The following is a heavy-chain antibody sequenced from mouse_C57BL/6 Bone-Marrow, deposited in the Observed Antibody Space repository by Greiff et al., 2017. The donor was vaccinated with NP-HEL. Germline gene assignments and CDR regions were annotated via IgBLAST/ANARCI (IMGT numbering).Heavy chain of an antibody. Sequence: QVQLQQSGAELARPGASVKLSCKASGYTFTSYGISWVKQRTGQGLEWIGEIYPRSGNTYYNEKFKGKATLTADKSSSTAYMELRSLTSEDSAVYFCARLIYYGSYDYAMDYWGQGTSVTVSS. CDR2: IYPRSGNT. D-gene: IGHD2-1*01. CDR3: ARLIYYGSYDYAMDY. V-gene: IGHV1-81*01. CDR1: GYTFTSYG. J-gene: IGHJ4*01.